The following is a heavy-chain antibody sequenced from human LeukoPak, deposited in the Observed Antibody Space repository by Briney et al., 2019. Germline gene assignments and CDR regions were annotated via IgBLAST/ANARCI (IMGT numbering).Heavy chain of an antibody. CDR3: ARQLDYYEEFDAFDI. CDR2: IYHSGST. CDR1: GYSISSGYY. V-gene: IGHV4-38-2*01. D-gene: IGHD3-22*01. J-gene: IGHJ3*02. Sequence: SETLSLTCAVSGYSISSGYYWGWIRQPPGQGLEWIGSIYHSGSTYYNPSLKSRVTISVDTSKNQFSLKLSSVTAADTAVYYCARQLDYYEEFDAFDIWGQGTMVTVSS.